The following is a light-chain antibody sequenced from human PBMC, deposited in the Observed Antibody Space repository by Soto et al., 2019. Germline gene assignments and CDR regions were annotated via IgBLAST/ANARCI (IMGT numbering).Light chain of an antibody. CDR2: AAS. J-gene: IGKJ1*01. CDR3: QQLFDSPIT. Sequence: DIQLTQSPSFLSPSIGESVTITCRASRVISTSLAWYQVKPGKAPKLLIYAASTLESGVPSRFSATVSGTEFSLTITSLQPEDFATYYCQQLFDSPITFGQGTKVDIK. V-gene: IGKV1-9*01. CDR1: RVISTS.